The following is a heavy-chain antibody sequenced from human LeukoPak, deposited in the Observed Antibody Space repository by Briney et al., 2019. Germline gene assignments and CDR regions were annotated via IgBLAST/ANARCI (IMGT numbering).Heavy chain of an antibody. V-gene: IGHV4-4*02. J-gene: IGHJ4*02. Sequence: GSLRLSRAASGFTFSNAWMCWVRHAPGKGVEWSGEVSRLGRTNYHPPLKSRVAISVDKSESHSPLWLTSVTAADTAVYYCAREGGPYRPLDYSGQGTLVTVSS. CDR3: AREGGPYRPLDY. CDR2: VSRLGRT. CDR1: GFTFSNAW.